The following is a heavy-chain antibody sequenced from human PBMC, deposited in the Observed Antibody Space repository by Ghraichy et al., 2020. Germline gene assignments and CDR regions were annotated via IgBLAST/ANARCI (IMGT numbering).Heavy chain of an antibody. Sequence: GGSLRLSCAASGFTFSSYGMHWVRQAPGKGLEWVAVIWYDGSNKYYADSVKGRFTISRDNSKNTLYLQMNSLRAEDTAVYYCARRSEYYGSGSGIDPWGQGTLVTVSA. CDR1: GFTFSSYG. CDR2: IWYDGSNK. CDR3: ARRSEYYGSGSGIDP. D-gene: IGHD3-10*01. V-gene: IGHV3-33*01. J-gene: IGHJ5*02.